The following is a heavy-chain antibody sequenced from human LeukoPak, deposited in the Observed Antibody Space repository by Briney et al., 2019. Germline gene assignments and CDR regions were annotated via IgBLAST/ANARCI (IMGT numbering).Heavy chain of an antibody. Sequence: PSETLSLTCAVYGGSFSGYYWSWIRQPPGKGLEWIGEINHSGSTNYNPSLKSRVTISVDTSKNQFSLKLSSVTAADTAVYYCASFPVVAATQRFDYWGQGTLVTVSS. V-gene: IGHV4-34*01. CDR3: ASFPVVAATQRFDY. J-gene: IGHJ4*02. CDR2: INHSGST. D-gene: IGHD2-15*01. CDR1: GGSFSGYY.